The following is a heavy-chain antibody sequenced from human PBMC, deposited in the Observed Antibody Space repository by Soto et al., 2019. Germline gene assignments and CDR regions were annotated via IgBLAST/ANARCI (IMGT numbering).Heavy chain of an antibody. CDR3: ARSWQQLTVSWFDP. V-gene: IGHV3-30-3*01. CDR1: GFTFSSYA. J-gene: IGHJ5*02. D-gene: IGHD6-13*01. CDR2: ISYDGSNK. Sequence: PGGSLRLSCAASGFTFSSYAMHWVRQAPGKGLEWVAVISYDGSNKYYADSVEGRFTISRDNSKNTLYLQMNSLRAEDTAVYYCARSWQQLTVSWFDPWGQGTLVTVSS.